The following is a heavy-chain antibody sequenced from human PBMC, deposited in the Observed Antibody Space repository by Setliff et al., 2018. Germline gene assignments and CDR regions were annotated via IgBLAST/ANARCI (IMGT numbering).Heavy chain of an antibody. CDR1: GYTFNTYE. Sequence: ASVKVSCKASGYTFNTYEINWVRQAPGQGLEVMGWVTPNGGSAVYSQKFQGRVTMTASTPLSTAYMELTGLTSEDTAMYYCARGGYGGYHEALDIWGQGTMVTVSS. J-gene: IGHJ3*02. CDR2: VTPNGGSA. CDR3: ARGGYGGYHEALDI. D-gene: IGHD5-12*01. V-gene: IGHV1-8*01.